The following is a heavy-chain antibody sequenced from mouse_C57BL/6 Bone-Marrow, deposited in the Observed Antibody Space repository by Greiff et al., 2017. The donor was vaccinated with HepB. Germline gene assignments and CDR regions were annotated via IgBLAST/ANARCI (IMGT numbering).Heavy chain of an antibody. CDR3: ARRYDYPYFDY. CDR2: IDPSDSYT. CDR1: GYTFTSYW. D-gene: IGHD2-4*01. J-gene: IGHJ2*01. V-gene: IGHV1-59*01. Sequence: QVQLQQPGAELVRPGTSVKLSCKASGYTFTSYWMHWVKQRPGQGLEWIGVIDPSDSYTNYNQKFKGKATLTVDKSSSTAYMQLSSLTSEDSAVYYWARRYDYPYFDYWGQGTTLTVSS.